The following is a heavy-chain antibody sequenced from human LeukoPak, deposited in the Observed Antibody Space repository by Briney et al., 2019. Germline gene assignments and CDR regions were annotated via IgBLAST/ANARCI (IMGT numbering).Heavy chain of an antibody. Sequence: GGSLRLSCAASGFTFSDYYMSWIRQAPGKGLEWVSYISSSGSTIYYADSVKGRFTISRDNAKNSLYLQMNSLRAEDTAVYYCRYFDWLSHLDYWGQGTLVTVSS. CDR2: ISSSGSTI. CDR1: GFTFSDYY. V-gene: IGHV3-11*01. D-gene: IGHD3-9*01. J-gene: IGHJ4*02. CDR3: RYFDWLSHLDY.